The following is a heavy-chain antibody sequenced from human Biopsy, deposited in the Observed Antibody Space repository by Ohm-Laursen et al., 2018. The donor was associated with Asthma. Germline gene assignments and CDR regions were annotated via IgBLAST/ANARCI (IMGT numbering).Heavy chain of an antibody. CDR3: ARGYSGTDRIVYYYSGMEV. J-gene: IGHJ6*02. Sequence: SVKVSCKASGDSLGSFLNYAISWVRQAPGQGLEWMGGLIPVLGTADYAPMFEGRVTITADESTSTAYLELTGLRFEDTAVYYCARGYSGTDRIVYYYSGMEVWGQGTTVTVSS. CDR2: LIPVLGTA. CDR1: GDSLGSFLNYA. V-gene: IGHV1-69*13. D-gene: IGHD5-12*01.